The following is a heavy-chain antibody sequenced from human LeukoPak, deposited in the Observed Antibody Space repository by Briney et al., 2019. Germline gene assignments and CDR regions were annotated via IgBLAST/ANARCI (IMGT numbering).Heavy chain of an antibody. J-gene: IGHJ4*02. Sequence: PGGSLRLSCAASGLFVTQNYMSWVRQAPGRGLEWVSVIYAGGTTYYADSVKDRFTISTDKSKNTLYLQMDNLRAEDTAVYYCARDGGTHYGDYWGQGALVIVSS. CDR1: GLFVTQNY. D-gene: IGHD1-26*01. CDR2: IYAGGTT. CDR3: ARDGGTHYGDY. V-gene: IGHV3-53*01.